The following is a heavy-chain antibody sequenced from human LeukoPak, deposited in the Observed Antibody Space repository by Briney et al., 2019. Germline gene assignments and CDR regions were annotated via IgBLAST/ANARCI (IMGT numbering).Heavy chain of an antibody. Sequence: PSETLSLTCSVSGDSINSGGYYWSWIRQHPGKGLEWIGDIYYSGSTYYNPSLKSRVTISVDTTKNQFSLKLSSVTAADTAVYYCARGSFELGYNWFDPWGQGTLVTVSS. J-gene: IGHJ5*02. D-gene: IGHD3/OR15-3a*01. CDR2: IYYSGST. V-gene: IGHV4-30-4*01. CDR3: ARGSFELGYNWFDP. CDR1: GDSINSGGYY.